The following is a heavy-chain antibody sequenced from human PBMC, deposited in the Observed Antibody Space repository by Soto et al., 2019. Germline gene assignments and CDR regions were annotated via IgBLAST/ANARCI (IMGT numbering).Heavy chain of an antibody. J-gene: IGHJ6*02. Sequence: PGESLKISCKGSGYSFTNYWIGWVRQMPGKGLEWMGIIYPGDSDTRYSPSFQGQVTISADKSISTAYLQWSSLKASDTAMYYCARTSAAGKYYYGMDVWGQWTTVTVSS. D-gene: IGHD6-13*01. V-gene: IGHV5-51*01. CDR3: ARTSAAGKYYYGMDV. CDR2: IYPGDSDT. CDR1: GYSFTNYW.